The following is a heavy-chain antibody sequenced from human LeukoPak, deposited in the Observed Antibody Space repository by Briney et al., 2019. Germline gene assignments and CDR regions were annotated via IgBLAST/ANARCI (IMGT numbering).Heavy chain of an antibody. J-gene: IGHJ4*02. CDR1: GYSFTTYW. CDR3: ARRCGGSCYDY. Sequence: GESLKISCQGSGYSFTTYWIGWVRQMPGKGLEWMGIIYPGDSDSRYSPSFQGQVTISADKSISTAYLQWSSLKASDTAIYYCARRCGGSCYDYWGQGTLVTVSS. D-gene: IGHD2-15*01. V-gene: IGHV5-51*01. CDR2: IYPGDSDS.